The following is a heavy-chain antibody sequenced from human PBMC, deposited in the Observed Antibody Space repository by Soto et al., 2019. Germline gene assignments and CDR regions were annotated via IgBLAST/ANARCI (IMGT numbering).Heavy chain of an antibody. CDR1: EFTFSNYW. V-gene: IGHV3-74*01. Sequence: EVQLVESGGGLVQPGGSLRLSCAASEFTFSNYWFHWVRQTPGKGLMWVSRINGDGSNTFYADSVKGRFTISRDNAKNTLYLQMNSLRAEDTALYYCVRGYRWGMDVWGQGTTVTVSS. CDR2: INGDGSNT. J-gene: IGHJ6*02. CDR3: VRGYRWGMDV. D-gene: IGHD3-16*02.